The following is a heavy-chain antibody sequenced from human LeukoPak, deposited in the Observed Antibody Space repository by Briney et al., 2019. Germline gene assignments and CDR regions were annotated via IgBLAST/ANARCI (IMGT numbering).Heavy chain of an antibody. CDR1: GFTFDDYT. Sequence: GGSLRLSCAASGFTFDDYTMHGVRQAPGKGLEWVSLISWDGGSTYYADSVKGRFTISRDNSKNSLYLQMNSLRTEDTALYYCAKDDDSSGTFDYWGQGTLVTVSS. CDR3: AKDDDSSGTFDY. V-gene: IGHV3-43*01. CDR2: ISWDGGST. D-gene: IGHD3-22*01. J-gene: IGHJ4*02.